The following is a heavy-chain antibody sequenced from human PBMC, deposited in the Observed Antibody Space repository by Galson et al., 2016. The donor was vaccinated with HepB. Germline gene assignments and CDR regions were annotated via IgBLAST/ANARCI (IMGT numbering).Heavy chain of an antibody. V-gene: IGHV3-30-3*01. CDR2: IVYNGGSE. J-gene: IGHJ3*02. Sequence: SLRLSCAASGFTLSHYSMHWVRQAPGKGLEWVAVIVYNGGSEYYADSVKGRFTISRDKSKNTLYLQMNSLSAENTAVYYWAAEYSSTMGAFDIWGQGTMVTVSS. D-gene: IGHD6-13*01. CDR1: GFTLSHYS. CDR3: AAEYSSTMGAFDI.